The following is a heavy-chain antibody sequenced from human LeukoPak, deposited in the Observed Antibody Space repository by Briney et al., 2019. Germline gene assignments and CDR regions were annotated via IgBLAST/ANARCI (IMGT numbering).Heavy chain of an antibody. Sequence: SETLSLTCTVSGYSISSGYYWGWIRQPPGKGLEWIGSIYHSGRTFYNPSLKSRVTISVDTSKNQFSLKLSSVTAADTAVYYCARNYYDSSGYYSPYYYYYMDVWGKGTTVTVSS. CDR2: IYHSGRT. J-gene: IGHJ6*03. V-gene: IGHV4-38-2*02. CDR1: GYSISSGYY. D-gene: IGHD3-22*01. CDR3: ARNYYDSSGYYSPYYYYYMDV.